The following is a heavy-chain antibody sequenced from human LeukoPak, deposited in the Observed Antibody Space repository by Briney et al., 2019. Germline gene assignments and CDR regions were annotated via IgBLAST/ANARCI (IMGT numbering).Heavy chain of an antibody. CDR3: ARDFLYCSSTSCYSNYYGMDV. CDR2: INAGNGNT. V-gene: IGHV1-3*01. J-gene: IGHJ6*02. Sequence: ASVKVTCKASGYTFTSYAMHWVRQAPGQRLEWMGWINAGNGNTKYSQKFQGRVTITRDTSASTAYMELSSLRSEDTAVYYCARDFLYCSSTSCYSNYYGMDVWGQGTTVTVSS. CDR1: GYTFTSYA. D-gene: IGHD2-2*02.